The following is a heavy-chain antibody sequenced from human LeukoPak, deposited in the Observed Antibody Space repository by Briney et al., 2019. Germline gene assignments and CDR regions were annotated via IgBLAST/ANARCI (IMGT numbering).Heavy chain of an antibody. Sequence: GGSLRLSCAASGFTFSGYGMHWVRQAPGKGPEWVAVIWYDGSNKYYADSVKGRFTISRDNSKNTLYLQMNSLRAEDTAVYYCARASYYYDSSGYYSTNWFDPWGQGTLVTVSS. CDR1: GFTFSGYG. D-gene: IGHD3-22*01. CDR2: IWYDGSNK. J-gene: IGHJ5*02. CDR3: ARASYYYDSSGYYSTNWFDP. V-gene: IGHV3-33*01.